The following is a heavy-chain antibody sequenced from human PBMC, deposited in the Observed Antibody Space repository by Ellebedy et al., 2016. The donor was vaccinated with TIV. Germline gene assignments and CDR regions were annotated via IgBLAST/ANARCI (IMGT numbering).Heavy chain of an antibody. Sequence: SETLSLTCAVYGGSFSGYYWSWIRQPPGKGLEYIGSIYYNGRTFYNTSLKNRITMSMDTSKNQFSLSLSSVTGADTAVYYCGVRHAQYWGQGMLVTVSS. CDR1: GGSFSGYY. CDR2: IYYNGRT. V-gene: IGHV4-34*01. CDR3: GVRHAQY. J-gene: IGHJ4*02.